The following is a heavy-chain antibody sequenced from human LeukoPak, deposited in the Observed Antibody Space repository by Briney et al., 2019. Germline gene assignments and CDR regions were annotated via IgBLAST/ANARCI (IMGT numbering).Heavy chain of an antibody. J-gene: IGHJ4*02. D-gene: IGHD4-11*01. Sequence: PSETLSLTCTVSGGSISSSYYYWGWIRQPPGKGLEWIGSIYYSGSTYYNPSLKSRVTISVDTSKNQFSLKLSSVTAADTAVYYCAGPTVTTPYYFDYWGQGTLVTVSS. CDR2: IYYSGST. V-gene: IGHV4-39*01. CDR1: GGSISSSYYY. CDR3: AGPTVTTPYYFDY.